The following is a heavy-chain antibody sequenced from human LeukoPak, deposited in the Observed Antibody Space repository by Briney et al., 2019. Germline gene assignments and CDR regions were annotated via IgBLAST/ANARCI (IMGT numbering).Heavy chain of an antibody. D-gene: IGHD5-12*01. V-gene: IGHV3-48*01. CDR2: IRSSSET. Sequence: SGGSLRLSCAASGFIFSQYSMNWVRHAPGKGLEWVSHIRSSSETFYADSVKGRFTISRDNARNSLYLQMNNLRGEDTAIYYCARDAGNSGYGCDLWGQGTLVTVSS. J-gene: IGHJ5*02. CDR3: ARDAGNSGYGCDL. CDR1: GFIFSQYS.